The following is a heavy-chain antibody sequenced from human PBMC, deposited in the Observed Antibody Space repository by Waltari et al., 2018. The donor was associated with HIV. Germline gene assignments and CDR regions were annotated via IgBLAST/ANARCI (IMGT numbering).Heavy chain of an antibody. CDR2: INTNNWNP. V-gene: IGHV7-4-1*02. CDR1: VYSFPSYG. CDR3: ARDRDVITVIAAPDL. J-gene: IGHJ3*01. D-gene: IGHD6-25*01. Sequence: QVQLVQSGSELKKPGASVKVSCKSSVYSFPSYGLNWVRQAPGQGLEWMGWINTNNWNPTYAQGFTGRFVYSLDTSVTTAYLQIRTLKAEDTALYYCARDRDVITVIAAPDLWGQGTMVTVSS.